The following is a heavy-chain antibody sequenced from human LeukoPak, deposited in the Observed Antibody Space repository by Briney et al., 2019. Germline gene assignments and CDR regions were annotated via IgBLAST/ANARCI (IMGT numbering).Heavy chain of an antibody. CDR3: TTEDDTFDAFDI. V-gene: IGHV3-23*01. D-gene: IGHD3-9*01. CDR2: ISGSGDNT. J-gene: IGHJ3*02. Sequence: PGGSLRLSCAASGFTFSDHYMDWVRQAPGKGLEWVSTISGSGDNTYYADSVKGRFTISRDNSKNTLYLQMNSLKTEDTAVYYCTTEDDTFDAFDIWGQGTMVTVSS. CDR1: GFTFSDHY.